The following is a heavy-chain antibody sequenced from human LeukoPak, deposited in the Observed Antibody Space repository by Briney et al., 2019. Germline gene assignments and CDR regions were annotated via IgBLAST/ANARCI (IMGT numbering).Heavy chain of an antibody. Sequence: GGSLRLSCAASGFTFSSYSMNWVRQAPGKGLVWVSHINSDGSSTSYADSVKGRFTISRDNAKNTLYLQMNSLRAEDTAVYYCARDGYSSSFYFDYWGQGTLVTVSS. J-gene: IGHJ4*02. D-gene: IGHD6-6*01. V-gene: IGHV3-74*01. CDR2: INSDGSST. CDR1: GFTFSSYS. CDR3: ARDGYSSSFYFDY.